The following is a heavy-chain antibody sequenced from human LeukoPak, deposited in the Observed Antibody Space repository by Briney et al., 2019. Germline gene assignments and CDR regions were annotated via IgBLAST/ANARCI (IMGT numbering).Heavy chain of an antibody. D-gene: IGHD2-15*01. Sequence: SETLSLTCAVYGGSFSGYYWSWIRQPPGKGLEWIGEINHSGSTNYNPSLKSRVTISVDTSKNQFSLKLSSVTAADTAVYYCAREIVVVVAANKDAFDIWGQGTMVTVSS. V-gene: IGHV4-34*01. J-gene: IGHJ3*02. CDR2: INHSGST. CDR1: GGSFSGYY. CDR3: AREIVVVVAANKDAFDI.